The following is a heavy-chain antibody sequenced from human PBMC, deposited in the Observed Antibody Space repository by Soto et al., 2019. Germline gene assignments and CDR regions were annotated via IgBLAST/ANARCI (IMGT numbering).Heavy chain of an antibody. CDR2: ISAYNGNT. Sequence: ASVKVSCKASGYTFTNYGISWVRQAPGQGLEWMGWISAYNGNTNYAQKLQGRVTMTTDTSTSTAYMELRSLRSDDTAVYYCATVGYYYDSSGYSYFDYWGQGTLVTVSS. CDR1: GYTFTNYG. J-gene: IGHJ4*02. D-gene: IGHD3-22*01. V-gene: IGHV1-18*01. CDR3: ATVGYYYDSSGYSYFDY.